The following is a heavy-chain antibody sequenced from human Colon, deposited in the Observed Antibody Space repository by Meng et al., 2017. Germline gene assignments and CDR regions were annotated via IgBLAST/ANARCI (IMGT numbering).Heavy chain of an antibody. Sequence: GESLKISCAASGLTFSSRVMSWVRQAPGKGLEWLSAITDSGVGTFYADSVKGRFTISRDNSKNTLYLQMNSLRAEDTAVYYCVKYTSSPYTPPPADWGQGTLVTVSS. V-gene: IGHV3-23*01. CDR3: VKYTSSPYTPPPAD. D-gene: IGHD2-2*01. CDR2: ITDSGVGT. CDR1: GLTFSSRV. J-gene: IGHJ4*02.